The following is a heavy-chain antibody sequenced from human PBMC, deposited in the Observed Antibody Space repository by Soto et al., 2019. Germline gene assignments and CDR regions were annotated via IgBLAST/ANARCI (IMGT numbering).Heavy chain of an antibody. Sequence: QVQLVQSGAEVKKSGASVKVSCKASGYTFTGYYIHWVRQAPGQGLEWVGEIGPNSGGTKYAQKFQGRVTMTRDTSISTVCMELSNLSPDDTAVYYCGRGRSGELVVFYWGQGTLVTVYS. D-gene: IGHD1-7*01. V-gene: IGHV1-2*02. J-gene: IGHJ4*02. CDR1: GYTFTGYY. CDR2: IGPNSGGT. CDR3: GRGRSGELVVFY.